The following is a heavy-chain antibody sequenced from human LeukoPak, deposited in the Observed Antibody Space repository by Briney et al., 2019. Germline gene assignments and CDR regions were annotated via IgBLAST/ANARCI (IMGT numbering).Heavy chain of an antibody. Sequence: GGSLRLSCAASGFTFSSYGMHWVRQAPGKGLEWVAVIWYDGSNKYYADSVKGRFTISRDNSKNTLYLQMNSLRAEDTAVYYCARDNTIAAAGTIDYWGQGTLVTVSS. D-gene: IGHD6-13*01. CDR2: IWYDGSNK. CDR3: ARDNTIAAAGTIDY. CDR1: GFTFSSYG. V-gene: IGHV3-33*01. J-gene: IGHJ4*02.